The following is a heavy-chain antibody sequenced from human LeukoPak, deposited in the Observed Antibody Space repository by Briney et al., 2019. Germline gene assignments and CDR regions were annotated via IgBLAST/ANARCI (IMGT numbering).Heavy chain of an antibody. Sequence: GGSLRLSCAASGFTFSSYAMHWVRQAPGKGLENVSAISSNGGITYYANSVEGRFTISRDNSKNTLYLQMGSLRAEDMAVYYCARDQLVLSYYYGMDVWGQGTTVTVSS. CDR1: GFTFSSYA. D-gene: IGHD6-13*01. CDR2: ISSNGGIT. V-gene: IGHV3-64*01. CDR3: ARDQLVLSYYYGMDV. J-gene: IGHJ6*02.